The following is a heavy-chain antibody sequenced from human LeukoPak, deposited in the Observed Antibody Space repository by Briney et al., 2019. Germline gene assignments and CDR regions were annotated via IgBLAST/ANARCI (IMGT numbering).Heavy chain of an antibody. CDR1: GFIFSGYA. D-gene: IGHD5-24*01. Sequence: GGSLRLSCAASGFIFSGYAMQWVRQAPEKRPEYVAGISGDGGTIYYANSVKGRFTISRDNSKNTLYLQMGSLRAEDIAVYYCARDGIATNDYWGQGTLVTVSS. J-gene: IGHJ4*02. CDR3: ARDGIATNDY. CDR2: ISGDGGTI. V-gene: IGHV3-64*01.